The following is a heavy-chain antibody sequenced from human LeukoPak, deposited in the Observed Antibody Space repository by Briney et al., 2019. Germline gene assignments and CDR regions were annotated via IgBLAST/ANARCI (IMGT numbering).Heavy chain of an antibody. D-gene: IGHD3-16*01. Sequence: SETLSLTCTVSGGSISSYYWSWIRHPAGKGLEWIRPIYTSGSTNYNPSLKSPVTMSVDTSKNQFSLKLSSVTAADTAVYYCARDRGGAFGYWGQGTLVTVSS. V-gene: IGHV4-4*07. CDR3: ARDRGGAFGY. J-gene: IGHJ4*02. CDR1: GGSISSYY. CDR2: IYTSGST.